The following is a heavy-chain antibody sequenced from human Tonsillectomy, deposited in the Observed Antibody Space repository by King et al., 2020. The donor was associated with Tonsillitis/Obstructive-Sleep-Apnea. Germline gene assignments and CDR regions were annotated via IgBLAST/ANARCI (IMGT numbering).Heavy chain of an antibody. D-gene: IGHD3-3*01. V-gene: IGHV1-2*06. CDR1: GYTFTDYY. J-gene: IGHJ4*02. Sequence: VQLVQSATEVKKPGASVKVSCKASGYTFTDYYMHWVRQAPGQGREWMVRINPNRGVTNYAQKFQDRVTMTRDTSISTAYLEVSSLRSDDTAVYFCAREAGRFLEWLSRDYWGQGTLVTVSS. CDR3: AREAGRFLEWLSRDY. CDR2: INPNRGVT.